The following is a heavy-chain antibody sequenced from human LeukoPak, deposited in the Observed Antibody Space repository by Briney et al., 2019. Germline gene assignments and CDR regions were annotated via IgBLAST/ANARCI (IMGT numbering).Heavy chain of an antibody. Sequence: GGSLRLSCAASGFTFSSYSMNWVRQAPGKGLEWVSSISSSSSYIYYADSEKGRFTISRDNAKNSLYLQMNSLRAEDTAVYYCARGYCSSTNCQVGYFDYWGQGTLVTVSS. V-gene: IGHV3-21*01. CDR1: GFTFSSYS. J-gene: IGHJ4*02. D-gene: IGHD2-2*01. CDR3: ARGYCSSTNCQVGYFDY. CDR2: ISSSSSYI.